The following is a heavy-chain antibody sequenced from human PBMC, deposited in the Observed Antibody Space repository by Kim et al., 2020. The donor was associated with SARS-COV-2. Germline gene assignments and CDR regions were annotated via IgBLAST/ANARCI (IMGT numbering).Heavy chain of an antibody. CDR2: IGTAADT. CDR3: ARGPYCNSTSCPVDDAFDI. J-gene: IGHJ3*02. Sequence: GGSLRLSCAASGFTFSTYDMHWVRRATGKGLEWVSTIGTAADTFYPGSVKGRFTISRDNAKNSLYLQMNSLSAGDTAVYYCARGPYCNSTSCPVDDAFDIWGQGTMVTVSS. D-gene: IGHD2-2*01. CDR1: GFTFSTYD. V-gene: IGHV3-13*01.